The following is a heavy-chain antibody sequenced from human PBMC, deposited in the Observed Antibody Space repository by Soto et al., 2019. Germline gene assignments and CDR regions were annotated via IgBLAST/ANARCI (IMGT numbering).Heavy chain of an antibody. CDR1: GFTFSSYD. Sequence: EVQLVDSGGGLVQPGGSLRLSCAPSGFTFSSYDMHWVRQDTGKGLEWVSAIGTAGDTYYPGSVKGRFTISRENAMNSLYLQMNSLRAEDTAVYYCARVGHPGYPFDYWGQGTLVTVSS. D-gene: IGHD2-15*01. J-gene: IGHJ4*02. CDR2: IGTAGDT. CDR3: ARVGHPGYPFDY. V-gene: IGHV3-13*01.